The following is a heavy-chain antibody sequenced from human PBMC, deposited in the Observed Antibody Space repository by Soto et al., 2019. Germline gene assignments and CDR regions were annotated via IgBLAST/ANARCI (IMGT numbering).Heavy chain of an antibody. D-gene: IGHD3-10*01. Sequence: DSVQGSCKASESTCMNSEISCVRHATGQGLELMGWMNTNTGNTGYALKCQGRVSMTRNTSRYSVYLELSSLASNDTAVYYGVSMASSATLNWFDPRGQRSLVTVSS. J-gene: IGHJ5*02. V-gene: IGHV1-8*01. CDR2: MNTNTGNT. CDR3: VSMASSATLNWFDP. CDR1: ESTCMNSE.